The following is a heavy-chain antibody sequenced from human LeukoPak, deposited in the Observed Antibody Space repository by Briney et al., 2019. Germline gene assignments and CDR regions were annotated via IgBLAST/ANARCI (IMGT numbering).Heavy chain of an antibody. CDR2: IHASEIT. J-gene: IGHJ4*02. Sequence: PSETRSLTCNVSGGSINVDYITDYWSWIRQPAGKGLEWIGRIHASEITSYNPSFRGRVTVSLDKSMNQVSLHLASVTAADTAVYYCARDLGINTGWYGFDSWGLGILVTVSS. CDR3: ARDLGINTGWYGFDS. CDR1: GGSINVDYITDY. D-gene: IGHD6-19*01. V-gene: IGHV4-4*07.